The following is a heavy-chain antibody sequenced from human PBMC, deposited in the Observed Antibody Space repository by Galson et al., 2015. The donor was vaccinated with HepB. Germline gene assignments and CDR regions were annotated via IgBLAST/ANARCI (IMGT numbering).Heavy chain of an antibody. J-gene: IGHJ4*02. CDR2: ISGSGGST. CDR3: ARAPHIVVVPAANYYFDY. D-gene: IGHD2-2*01. V-gene: IGHV3-23*01. Sequence: SLRLSCAASGFTFSSYAMSWVRQAPGKGLEWVSAISGSGGSTYYADSVKGRFTISRDNAKNSLYLRMNSLRAEDTAVYYCARAPHIVVVPAANYYFDYWGQGTLVTVSS. CDR1: GFTFSSYA.